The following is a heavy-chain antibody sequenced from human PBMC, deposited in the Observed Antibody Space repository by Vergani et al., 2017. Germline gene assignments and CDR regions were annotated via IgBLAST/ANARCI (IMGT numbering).Heavy chain of an antibody. V-gene: IGHV3-23*04. D-gene: IGHD3-22*01. CDR3: ASSSGYYFGYFDY. J-gene: IGHJ4*02. CDR1: GFTFSSYA. CDR2: ISGSGGST. Sequence: EVQLVESGGGLVKPGGSLRLSCAASGFTFSSYAMSWVRQAPGKGLEWVSAISGSGGSTYYADSVKGRFSISRDNSKNTLYLQMNSLRAEDTAVYYCASSSGYYFGYFDYWGQGTLVTVSS.